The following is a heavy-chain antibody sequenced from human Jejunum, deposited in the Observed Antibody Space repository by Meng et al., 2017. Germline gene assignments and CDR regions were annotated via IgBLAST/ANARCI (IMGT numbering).Heavy chain of an antibody. CDR3: ARGSIADRLSD. CDR2: INNSGST. J-gene: IGHJ4*02. Sequence: QVQVQQWGAGLVKPSETLSLPCTVYGGSLSGYYWSWIRKPPGKGLEWIGEINNSGSTSYNPSLKSRVTMSLDTSKNQFSLELSSVTAADTAVYYCARGSIADRLSDWGQGTLVTVSS. V-gene: IGHV4-34*01. CDR1: GGSLSGYY. D-gene: IGHD6-6*01.